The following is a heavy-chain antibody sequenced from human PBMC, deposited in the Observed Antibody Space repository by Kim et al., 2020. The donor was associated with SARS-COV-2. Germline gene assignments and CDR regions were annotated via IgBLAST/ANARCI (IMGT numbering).Heavy chain of an antibody. J-gene: IGHJ5*02. CDR3: ARVRVHYYDSSGSAGWFDP. Sequence: SVKVSCKASGGTFSSYAISWVRQAPGQGLEWMGGIIPIFGTANYAQKFQGRVTITADESTSTAYMELSSLRSEDTAVYYCARVRVHYYDSSGSAGWFDPWGQGTLVTVSS. CDR1: GGTFSSYA. V-gene: IGHV1-69*13. D-gene: IGHD3-22*01. CDR2: IIPIFGTA.